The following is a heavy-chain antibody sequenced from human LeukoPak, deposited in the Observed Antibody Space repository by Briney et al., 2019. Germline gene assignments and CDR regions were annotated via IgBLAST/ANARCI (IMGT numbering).Heavy chain of an antibody. D-gene: IGHD2-15*01. CDR2: IIPILGIA. Sequence: SVKVSCKASGGTFSSYAISWVRQPPGQGLEWMGRIIPILGIANYAQKFQGRVTITADKSTSTANMELSSLRAEGTAVDYCARDSPRGRNCSGGSCYLDYWGQGTLVTVSS. J-gene: IGHJ4*02. CDR3: ARDSPRGRNCSGGSCYLDY. CDR1: GGTFSSYA. V-gene: IGHV1-69*04.